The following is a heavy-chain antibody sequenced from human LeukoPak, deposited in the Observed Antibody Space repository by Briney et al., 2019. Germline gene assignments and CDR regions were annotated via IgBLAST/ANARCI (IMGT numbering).Heavy chain of an antibody. CDR2: IYPGDSDT. CDR3: ARRINYDSSGWIDYFDY. D-gene: IGHD3-22*01. V-gene: IGHV5-51*01. J-gene: IGHJ4*02. Sequence: GESLQISCKGSGYRFTSYWIGWVRQMPGKGLEWMGIIYPGDSDTRYSPSFQGQVTISADKSISTAYLQWSSLKASDTAMYYCARRINYDSSGWIDYFDYWGQGTLVTVSS. CDR1: GYRFTSYW.